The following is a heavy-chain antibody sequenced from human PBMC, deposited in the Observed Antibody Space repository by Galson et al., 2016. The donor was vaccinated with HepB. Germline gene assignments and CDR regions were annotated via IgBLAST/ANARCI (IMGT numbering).Heavy chain of an antibody. CDR3: AGLPTYYDLSKGFTDY. D-gene: IGHD3-3*01. CDR2: LSHGGVT. Sequence: TLSLTCAVSGASITSGGYSWTWIRQPPGAGLEWIGYLSHGGVTHYNSSLKSRVSISGDRSKNQFSVSLNSVTAADTAVYFRAGLPTYYDLSKGFTDYWGPGTLVTVSS. CDR1: GASITSGGYS. V-gene: IGHV4-30-2*01. J-gene: IGHJ4*02.